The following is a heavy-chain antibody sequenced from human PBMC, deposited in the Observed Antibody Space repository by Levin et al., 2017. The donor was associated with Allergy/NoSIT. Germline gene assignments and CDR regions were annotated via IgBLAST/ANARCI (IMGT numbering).Heavy chain of an antibody. Sequence: SETLSLTCTVSGGSISSYYWSWIRQPPGKGLECIGYIYYSGSTNYNPSLKSRVTISVDTSKNQFSLKLSSVTAADTAVYYCARKGYSYGQGLFDYWGQGTLVTVSS. CDR3: ARKGYSYGQGLFDY. J-gene: IGHJ4*02. CDR1: GGSISSYY. D-gene: IGHD5-18*01. V-gene: IGHV4-59*01. CDR2: IYYSGST.